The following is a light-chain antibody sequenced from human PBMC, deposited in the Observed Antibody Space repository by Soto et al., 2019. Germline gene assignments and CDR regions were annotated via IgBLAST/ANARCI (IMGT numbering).Light chain of an antibody. Sequence: EIVLTQSPGTLSLSPGERATLSCRASQSVSSNFLAWYQQKPGQAPRLLIYGASSRATGIPDRFSGSGSGTDFTLAISRLEPEDCAVYYCQQYGRSPPWTFGQGTKVEIK. CDR2: GAS. V-gene: IGKV3-20*01. CDR3: QQYGRSPPWT. J-gene: IGKJ1*01. CDR1: QSVSSNF.